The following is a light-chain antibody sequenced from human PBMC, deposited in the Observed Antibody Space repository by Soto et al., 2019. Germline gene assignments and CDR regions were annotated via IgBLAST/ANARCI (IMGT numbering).Light chain of an antibody. CDR1: QSLLFNNEYNY. Sequence: DIVMPQSPLSLVVTAGEQSSISCSSSQSLLFNNEYNYLDWYLQKPGQSPQLLMYLGSNRAPGVPARFSGTGSGTDFTLQISSVEAEDVGFYYCMQGLQAPWTFGQGTKVDIK. J-gene: IGKJ1*01. CDR3: MQGLQAPWT. CDR2: LGS. V-gene: IGKV2-28*01.